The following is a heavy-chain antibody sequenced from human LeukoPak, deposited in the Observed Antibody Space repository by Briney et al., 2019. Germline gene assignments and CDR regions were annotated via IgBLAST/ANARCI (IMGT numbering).Heavy chain of an antibody. CDR3: AKDRTVGASYWYFDL. D-gene: IGHD1-26*01. J-gene: IGHJ2*01. V-gene: IGHV3-23*01. Sequence: GGSLRLSCAASGVTLSSYAMSWARQAPGKGLEWVSGISSSGSGGNTYYADSVKGRFTISRGSSKNTLFLHMNTLRAEDTAIYYCAKDRTVGASYWYFDLWGRGTLVTVSS. CDR2: ISSSGSGGNT. CDR1: GVTLSSYA.